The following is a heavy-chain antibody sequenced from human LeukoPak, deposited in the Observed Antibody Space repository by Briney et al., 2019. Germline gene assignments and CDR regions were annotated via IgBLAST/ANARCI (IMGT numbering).Heavy chain of an antibody. D-gene: IGHD5-24*01. Sequence: ASVKVSCKASGGAFSSHGITWVRQAPGQGPEWMGRIIPILNMADYAQNFRGRVTITADKSTRTAYMEMSSLRFEDTAVYYCARDGGWLQTQNHYYYHGLDVWGQGTTVTVSS. J-gene: IGHJ6*02. V-gene: IGHV1-69*04. CDR3: ARDGGWLQTQNHYYYHGLDV. CDR2: IIPILNMA. CDR1: GGAFSSHG.